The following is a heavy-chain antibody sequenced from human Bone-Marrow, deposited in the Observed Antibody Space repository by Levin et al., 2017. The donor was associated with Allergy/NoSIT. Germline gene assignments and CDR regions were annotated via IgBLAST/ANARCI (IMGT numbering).Heavy chain of an antibody. J-gene: IGHJ4*02. CDR1: GVTFSDSY. Sequence: HGESLKISCAASGVTFSDSYMSWIRQAPGKGLEWISDISPTGNSVSYADSVKGRFTISRDNTKNTLSLQMNSLRAEDTAVYFCARDPVRSDGHTWDYWGQGTLVTVSS. CDR3: ARDPVRSDGHTWDY. V-gene: IGHV3-11*01. D-gene: IGHD5-24*01. CDR2: ISPTGNSV.